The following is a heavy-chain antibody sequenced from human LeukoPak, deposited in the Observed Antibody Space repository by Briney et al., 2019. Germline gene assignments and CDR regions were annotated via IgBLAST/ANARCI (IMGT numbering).Heavy chain of an antibody. V-gene: IGHV4-4*07. CDR3: ARHPAIAAAGGGVSDY. CDR1: GGSISSYY. D-gene: IGHD6-13*01. Sequence: SETLSLTCTVSGGSISSYYWSWIRQPAGKGLEWIGRIYTSGSTNYNPSLKSRVTMSVDTSKNQFSLKLSSVTAADTAVYYCARHPAIAAAGGGVSDYWGQGTLVTVSS. J-gene: IGHJ4*02. CDR2: IYTSGST.